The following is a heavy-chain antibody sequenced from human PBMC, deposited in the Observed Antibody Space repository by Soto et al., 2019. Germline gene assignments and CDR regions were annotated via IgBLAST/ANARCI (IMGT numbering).Heavy chain of an antibody. Sequence: ASVKVSCKASGFTVDLYGIAWVRQAHGQGLEWMGWINPYNGNTNFAQELQGRVSLTTDTSSTTAYMELRSLTSDDTAVYYCARDLVPGYTGFSDYWGQGTLVTVSS. CDR2: INPYNGNT. CDR3: ARDLVPGYTGFSDY. CDR1: GFTVDLYG. J-gene: IGHJ4*02. D-gene: IGHD5-12*01. V-gene: IGHV1-18*01.